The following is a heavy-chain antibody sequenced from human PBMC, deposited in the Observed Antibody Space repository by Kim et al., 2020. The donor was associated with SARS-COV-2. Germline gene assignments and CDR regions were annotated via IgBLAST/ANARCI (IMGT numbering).Heavy chain of an antibody. CDR1: GFTFSSYA. CDR3: AKVSYNWNDVPDAFDI. CDR2: ISGSGGST. Sequence: GGSLRLSCAASGFTFSSYAMSWVRQAPGKGLEWVSAISGSGGSTYYADSVKGRFTISRDNSKNTLYLQMNSLGAEDTAVYYCAKVSYNWNDVPDAFDIWGQGTMVTVSS. V-gene: IGHV3-23*01. J-gene: IGHJ3*02. D-gene: IGHD1-20*01.